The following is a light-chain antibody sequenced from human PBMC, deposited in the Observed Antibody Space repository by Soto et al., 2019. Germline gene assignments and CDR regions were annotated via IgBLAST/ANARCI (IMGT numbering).Light chain of an antibody. CDR2: GAS. J-gene: IGKJ4*01. Sequence: EVVLTQSPGTLSLSPGERATLSCRASQSISSGFLAWYQQKPGQAPRLLFYGASSRATGIPDRFSGSGSGTDFPLTISRLEPEDSAVYYCQLLTFGGGTKVEIK. CDR3: QLLT. CDR1: QSISSGF. V-gene: IGKV3-20*01.